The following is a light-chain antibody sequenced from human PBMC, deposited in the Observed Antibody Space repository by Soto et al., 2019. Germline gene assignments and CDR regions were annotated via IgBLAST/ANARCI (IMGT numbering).Light chain of an antibody. CDR2: GNN. J-gene: IGLJ2*01. CDR3: QSFDTSLGRSV. Sequence: QSVLTQPPSVSGAPGQRVTIPCTGTSSNIGAGFDVHWYQHLPGTALKLLIYGNNHRPSGVPDRFSGSKSGTSASLAITGLQAEDEADYSCQSFDTSLGRSVFGGGTKLTVL. V-gene: IGLV1-40*01. CDR1: SSNIGAGFD.